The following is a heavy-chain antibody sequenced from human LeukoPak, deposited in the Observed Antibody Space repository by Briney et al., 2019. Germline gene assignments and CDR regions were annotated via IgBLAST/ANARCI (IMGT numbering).Heavy chain of an antibody. V-gene: IGHV4-34*01. CDR3: AREGPRS. J-gene: IGHJ4*02. CDR2: INHSGST. D-gene: IGHD4-17*01. Sequence: SETLSLTCAVYGGSFSGYYWSWIRQPPGKGLEWIGEINHSGSTNYNPSLKSRVTISVDTSKNQFSLKLSSVTAADTAVYYCAREGPRSWGQRTLVTVSS. CDR1: GGSFSGYY.